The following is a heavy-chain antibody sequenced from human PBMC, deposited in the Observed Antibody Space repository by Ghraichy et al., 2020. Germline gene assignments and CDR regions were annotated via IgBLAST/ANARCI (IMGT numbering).Heavy chain of an antibody. V-gene: IGHV3-15*07. CDR1: GFSFPQAR. Sequence: GGSLRLSCVATGFSFPQARMNWVRLLPGKGLEWVGRIKTKTDTNLEDYAAPVKGRFTISRDDSKNTLYLHMDSLTSADTGIYYCCKGDAVWGTTFRDWGQGTLVTVSS. CDR3: CKGDAVWGTTFRD. CDR2: IKTKTDTNLE. J-gene: IGHJ4*02. D-gene: IGHD3-16*01.